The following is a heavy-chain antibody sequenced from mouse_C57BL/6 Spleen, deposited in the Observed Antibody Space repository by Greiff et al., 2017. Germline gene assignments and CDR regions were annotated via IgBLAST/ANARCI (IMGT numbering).Heavy chain of an antibody. CDR3: AKNGENYAMDY. CDR1: GFSLPSYG. Sequence: VMLVESGPGLVQPSQSLSITCTVSGFSLPSYGVHWVRQSSGKGLEWLGVIWRGGSTDYNAAFMSRLSITKDNSKSQVFFKMNSLQADDTAIYYCAKNGENYAMDYWGQGTSVTVSS. CDR2: IWRGGST. V-gene: IGHV2-5*01. J-gene: IGHJ4*01.